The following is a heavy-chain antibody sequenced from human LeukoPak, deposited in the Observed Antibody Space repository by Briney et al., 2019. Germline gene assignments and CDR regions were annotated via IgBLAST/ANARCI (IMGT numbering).Heavy chain of an antibody. D-gene: IGHD3-10*01. V-gene: IGHV3-74*01. CDR3: AEYYYGSGRHS. Sequence: GGSLRLSCAASGFTFSSNAMSWVRQAPGKGLVWVSRISTDGSSTDYADSVKGRFTISRENAKNTLYLQMNSLRAEDTAVYYCAEYYYGSGRHSWGQGTLVTVSS. J-gene: IGHJ4*02. CDR1: GFTFSSNA. CDR2: ISTDGSST.